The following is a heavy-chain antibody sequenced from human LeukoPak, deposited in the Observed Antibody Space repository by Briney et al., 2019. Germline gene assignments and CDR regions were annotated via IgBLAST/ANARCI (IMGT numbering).Heavy chain of an antibody. J-gene: IGHJ5*02. CDR1: GYTFTGYY. V-gene: IGHV1-2*02. Sequence: ASVRVSCKASGYTFTGYYMHWVRQAPGQALEWMGWINPNGGAINYAQKFQGRVTLTRDTSRNTAYMEINRLTSDDTAVYYCVNPSRGPYYWFDLWGQGTLVTVSS. CDR3: VNPSRGPYYWFDL. D-gene: IGHD1-1*01. CDR2: INPNGGAI.